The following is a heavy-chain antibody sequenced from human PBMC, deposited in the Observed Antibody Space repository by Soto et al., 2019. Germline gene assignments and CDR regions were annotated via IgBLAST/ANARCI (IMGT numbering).Heavy chain of an antibody. V-gene: IGHV4-4*02. Sequence: SETLSLTCAVSGGSISSSNWWSWVRQPPGKGLEWIGEIYHSGSTNYNPSLKSRVTISVDKSKNQFSLKLSSVTAADTAVYYCASLGSELERPVGGAFDIWGQGTMVT. CDR2: IYHSGST. CDR1: GGSISSSNW. J-gene: IGHJ3*02. D-gene: IGHD1-1*01. CDR3: ASLGSELERPVGGAFDI.